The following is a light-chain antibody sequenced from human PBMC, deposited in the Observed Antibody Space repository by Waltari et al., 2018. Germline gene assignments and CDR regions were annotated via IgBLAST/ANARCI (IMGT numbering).Light chain of an antibody. Sequence: DIQMTKSPSSLGASVGDRVTITCRASQSVITYLNWYQQKPGEAPKLLLYDGSVLQSGVPSRFSRSRSGTDFTLTISSVQPQYFSTYYCQQTWTFGPGTRVDIK. CDR3: QQTWT. J-gene: IGKJ3*01. CDR1: QSVITY. V-gene: IGKV1-39*01. CDR2: DGS.